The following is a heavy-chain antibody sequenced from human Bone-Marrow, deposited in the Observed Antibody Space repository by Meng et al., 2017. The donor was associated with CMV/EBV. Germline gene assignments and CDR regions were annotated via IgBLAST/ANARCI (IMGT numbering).Heavy chain of an antibody. Sequence: LSLTCAGSGFTFSSYSMNWVRQAPGKGLEWVSYISSSSSTIYYADSVKGRFTISRDNSKNTLYLQMNSLRAEDTAVYYCATGPIAAAGTEYWGQGTLVTVSS. CDR3: ATGPIAAAGTEY. J-gene: IGHJ4*02. CDR2: ISSSSSTI. CDR1: GFTFSSYS. D-gene: IGHD6-13*01. V-gene: IGHV3-48*01.